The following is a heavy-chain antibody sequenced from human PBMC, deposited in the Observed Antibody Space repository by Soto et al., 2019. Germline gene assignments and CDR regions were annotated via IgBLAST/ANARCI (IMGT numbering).Heavy chain of an antibody. CDR1: GGTFSSYA. V-gene: IGHV1-69*13. CDR2: IIPIFGTA. D-gene: IGHD6-19*01. Sequence: ASEKVSCKASGGTFSSYAISWVRQAPGQGLEWMGGIIPIFGTANYAQKFQGRVTITADESTSTAYMELSSLRSEDTAVYYCAREPPPGLDYYYGMDVWGQGTTVTVSS. CDR3: AREPPPGLDYYYGMDV. J-gene: IGHJ6*02.